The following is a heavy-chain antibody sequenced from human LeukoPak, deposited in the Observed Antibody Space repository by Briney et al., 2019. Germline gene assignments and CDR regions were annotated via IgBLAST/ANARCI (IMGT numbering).Heavy chain of an antibody. J-gene: IGHJ4*02. CDR2: IIPIFGTA. V-gene: IGHV1-69*13. D-gene: IGHD3-22*01. CDR1: GYTFTSYD. CDR3: ARGHYDSSGYSLDY. Sequence: ASVKVSCKASGYTFTSYDINWVRQATGQGLEWMGGIIPIFGTANYAQKFQGRVTITADESTSTAYMELSSLRSEDTAVYYCARGHYDSSGYSLDYWGQGTLVTVSS.